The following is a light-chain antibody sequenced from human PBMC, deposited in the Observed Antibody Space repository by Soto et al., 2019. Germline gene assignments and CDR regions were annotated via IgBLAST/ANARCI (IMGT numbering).Light chain of an antibody. CDR1: NNDVGAYNY. Sequence: QSVLTQPASVSGSPGQSITISCTGSNNDVGAYNYVSWYQQHPGKVPKTMIYDVSNRPSGVSNRFSGSKSGNTASLTISGLQAEDEADYYFSSYTRSSTVVFGGGTKLTVL. CDR3: SSYTRSSTVV. J-gene: IGLJ3*02. CDR2: DVS. V-gene: IGLV2-14*03.